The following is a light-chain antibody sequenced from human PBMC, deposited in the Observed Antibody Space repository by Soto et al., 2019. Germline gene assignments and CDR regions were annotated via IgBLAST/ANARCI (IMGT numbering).Light chain of an antibody. CDR1: SSDVGGYNY. CDR2: EVS. J-gene: IGLJ1*01. CDR3: SSYAGIHIV. V-gene: IGLV2-8*01. Sequence: QSVLTQPPSASGSPGQSVAISCTGTSSDVGGYNYVSWYQQHPGKAPKLMIYEVSKRPSGVPDRFSGSKSGNTASLTVSGLQAEDEADYYCSSYAGIHIVFGTGPKVTVL.